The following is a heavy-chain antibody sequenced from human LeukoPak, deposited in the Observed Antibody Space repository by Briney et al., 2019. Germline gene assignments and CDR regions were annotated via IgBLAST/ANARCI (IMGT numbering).Heavy chain of an antibody. Sequence: PGGSLRLSCAASGFTFSSYWMSWVRQAPGKGLEWVANIKQDGSEKYYVDSVKGRFTISRDNAKNSLYLQMNSLRAEDTAVYYCARGIMITFGGVIVPYYFDYWGQGTLVTVSS. CDR1: GFTFSSYW. J-gene: IGHJ4*02. CDR2: IKQDGSEK. V-gene: IGHV3-7*01. CDR3: ARGIMITFGGVIVPYYFDY. D-gene: IGHD3-16*02.